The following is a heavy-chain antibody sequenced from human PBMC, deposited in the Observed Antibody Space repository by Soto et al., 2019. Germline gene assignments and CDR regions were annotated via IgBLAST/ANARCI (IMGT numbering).Heavy chain of an antibody. V-gene: IGHV3-23*01. Sequence: EVQLLESGGGSVQPGGSLRLSCAASGFTFSNYAMSWVRQAPGRGLEWVSGVSGSGGSTYYAASVEGRFTMSRDNSKNTMYLQMNSLRVADTAVYYCAKDLGRCYGCAARAPGFDYWGQGTLVTVSS. CDR1: GFTFSNYA. D-gene: IGHD5-18*01. CDR2: VSGSGGST. J-gene: IGHJ4*02. CDR3: AKDLGRCYGCAARAPGFDY.